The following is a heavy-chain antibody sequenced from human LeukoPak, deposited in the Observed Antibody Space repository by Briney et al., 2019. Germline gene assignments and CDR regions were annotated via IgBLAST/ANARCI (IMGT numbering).Heavy chain of an antibody. J-gene: IGHJ4*02. CDR3: ARDRHDYTHYFDY. Sequence: PGGSLRLSCAASGFTFSTYWMTWVRQAPGKGLEWVANIKQDGSEKYYVDSVRGRFTISRDNAKNSLYLQMNSLRAEDKAVYYCARDRHDYTHYFDYWGQGTLVTVSP. CDR1: GFTFSTYW. CDR2: IKQDGSEK. D-gene: IGHD4-11*01. V-gene: IGHV3-7*01.